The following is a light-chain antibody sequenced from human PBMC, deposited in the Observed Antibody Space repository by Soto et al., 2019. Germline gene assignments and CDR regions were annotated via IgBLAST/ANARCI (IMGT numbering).Light chain of an antibody. CDR3: CSYTSSATPYV. V-gene: IGLV2-11*01. J-gene: IGLJ1*01. CDR1: SSDVGSYDY. Sequence: QSVLIQPPSVSGSPGQSVTISCTGTSSDVGSYDYVSWYQQHPGTVPKPMIYNVNTQPSGVPDRFSGSKSGNTASMTISGLQAEDEADYSCCSYTSSATPYVFGTGTKVTVL. CDR2: NVN.